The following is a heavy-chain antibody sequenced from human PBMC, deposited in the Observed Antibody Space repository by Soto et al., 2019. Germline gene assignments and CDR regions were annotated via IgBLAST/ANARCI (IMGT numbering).Heavy chain of an antibody. J-gene: IGHJ4*02. D-gene: IGHD6-19*01. CDR3: ARDRGYNTGWYGGALDL. CDR2: ISSRGTSI. V-gene: IGHV3-48*03. CDR1: GFTFSSYE. Sequence: EVRLVESGGGLVQPGESLRLSCAASGFTFSSYEMNWVRQAPGKGLEWVAYISSRGTSIFYADSVKGRFSISRDNDNDPVSLLMNNPKGDDTAVYYCARDRGYNTGWYGGALDLWGQGTLVTVSS.